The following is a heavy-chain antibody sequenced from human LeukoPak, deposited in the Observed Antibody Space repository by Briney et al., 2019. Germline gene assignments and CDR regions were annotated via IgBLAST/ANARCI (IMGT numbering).Heavy chain of an antibody. CDR2: ISAYNGNT. CDR3: ARSREVTVSGPQFDY. J-gene: IGHJ4*02. V-gene: IGHV1-18*01. Sequence: ASVKVSCKASGYTFTSYGISWVRQAPGQGLEWMGWISAYNGNTNYAQKVQGRVTMTADTSTSTVYMELRSLRSDDTAIYYCARSREVTVSGPQFDYWGQGTLVTVSS. D-gene: IGHD4-23*01. CDR1: GYTFTSYG.